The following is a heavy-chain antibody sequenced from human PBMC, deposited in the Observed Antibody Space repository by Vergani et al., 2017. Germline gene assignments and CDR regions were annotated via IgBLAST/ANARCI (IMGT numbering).Heavy chain of an antibody. V-gene: IGHV3-49*04. D-gene: IGHD5-18*01. Sequence: EVQLVESGGGVVQPGRSLTLSCVASGFSFRGHGMHWVRQAPGKGLEWVAFIRNKAYGGTTEYAASVKGRFTISRDDSKRLAYLQLSGLKTEDTAVYFCSRGRGYSFGYSDYWGQGTLVTVSS. J-gene: IGHJ4*02. CDR2: IRNKAYGGTT. CDR1: GFSFRGHG. CDR3: SRGRGYSFGYSDY.